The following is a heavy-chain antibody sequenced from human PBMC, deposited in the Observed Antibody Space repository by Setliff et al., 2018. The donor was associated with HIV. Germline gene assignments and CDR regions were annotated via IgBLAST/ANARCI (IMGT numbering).Heavy chain of an antibody. V-gene: IGHV5-51*01. D-gene: IGHD2-21*02. CDR2: IYPGDSDT. CDR1: GYSFTNYW. J-gene: IGHJ4*02. CDR3: ARLSVVTATRIYYFDY. Sequence: GESLKISCKGSGYSFTNYWIGWARQMPGKGLEWMGIIYPGDSDTRYSPSFQGQVTISADKSISTAYLQWSSLKASDTAMYYCARLSVVTATRIYYFDYWGQGTLVTVSS.